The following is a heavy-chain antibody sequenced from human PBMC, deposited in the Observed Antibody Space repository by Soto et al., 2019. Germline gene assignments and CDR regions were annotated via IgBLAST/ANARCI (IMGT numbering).Heavy chain of an antibody. CDR2: ISNSGST. D-gene: IGHD5-18*01. Sequence: SETLSLTFTVSGGSVTSDEDYWTCIRQSPGKGLEWIGYISNSGSTGYNPSLKTRLSMSVDRSKNQFTLRLTSVTAEDTAVYFCATESGSTYGYFDHWGQGTQVPVSS. CDR3: ATESGSTYGYFDH. J-gene: IGHJ4*02. CDR1: GGSVTSDEDY. V-gene: IGHV4-30-4*01.